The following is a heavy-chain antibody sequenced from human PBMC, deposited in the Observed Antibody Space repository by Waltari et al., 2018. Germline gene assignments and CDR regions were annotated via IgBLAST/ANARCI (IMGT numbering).Heavy chain of an antibody. D-gene: IGHD1-1*01. V-gene: IGHV4-38-2*01. CDR3: ARYNWNAPHFDY. CDR1: GSSIRRGYY. Sequence: QVQLQESGPGLVTPSEPLSLTCAVSGSSIRRGYYWGGPRQPPGKGLGWIGSSYHSGSTYYNPSLKSRVTISVDTSKNQFSLKLSSVTAADTAVYYCARYNWNAPHFDYWGQGTLVTVSS. J-gene: IGHJ4*02. CDR2: SYHSGST.